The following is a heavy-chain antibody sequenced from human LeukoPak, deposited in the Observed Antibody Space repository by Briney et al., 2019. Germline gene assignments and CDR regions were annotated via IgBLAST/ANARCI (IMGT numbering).Heavy chain of an antibody. Sequence: ASVKVSCKASGYTFAGYYMHWVRQAPGQGLEWMGWINPNSGGTNYAQKFQGWVTMTRDTSISTAYMELSRLRSDDTAVYYCAAASPEAAFDIWGQGTMVTVSS. D-gene: IGHD6-25*01. V-gene: IGHV1-2*04. CDR3: AAASPEAAFDI. CDR2: INPNSGGT. CDR1: GYTFAGYY. J-gene: IGHJ3*02.